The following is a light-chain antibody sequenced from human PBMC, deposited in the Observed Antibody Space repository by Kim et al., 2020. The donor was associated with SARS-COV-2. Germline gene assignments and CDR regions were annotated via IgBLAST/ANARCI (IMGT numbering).Light chain of an antibody. CDR2: DVT. CDR1: KTDIGRYNY. Sequence: SITISCTGPKTDIGRYNYVSWYQQYPGKAPKLIIFDVTKRPSGVSSRFSGSKSGNTASLTISGLQAEDEAEYFCSSYTISSLFYVFGSGTKVTVL. J-gene: IGLJ1*01. CDR3: SSYTISSLFYV. V-gene: IGLV2-14*03.